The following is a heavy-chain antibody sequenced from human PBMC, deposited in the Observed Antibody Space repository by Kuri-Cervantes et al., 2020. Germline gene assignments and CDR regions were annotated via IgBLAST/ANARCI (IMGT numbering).Heavy chain of an antibody. Sequence: LSLTCGGSGFIFSNYGIHWVRRAPGKGLEWVAVISYDGSSKFYSDSVKGRFSISRDSSKNTVYLQMNSLRPEDTAVYYCAKTGLSGSYTPGFDYWGQGTLVTVSS. CDR1: GFIFSNYG. V-gene: IGHV3-30*18. J-gene: IGHJ4*02. CDR3: AKTGLSGSYTPGFDY. CDR2: ISYDGSSK. D-gene: IGHD1-26*01.